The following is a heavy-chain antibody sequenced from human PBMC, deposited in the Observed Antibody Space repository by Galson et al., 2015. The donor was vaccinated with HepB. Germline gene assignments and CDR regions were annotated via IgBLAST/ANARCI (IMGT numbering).Heavy chain of an antibody. J-gene: IGHJ3*02. D-gene: IGHD6-13*01. CDR1: SYA. CDR3: ASFTKDPIAAAGDDAFDI. V-gene: IGHV1-69*01. Sequence: SYAISWVRQAPGQGLEWMGGIIPIFGTANYAQKFQGRVTITADESTSTAYMELSSLRSEDTAVYYCASFTKDPIAAAGDDAFDIWGQGTMVTVSS. CDR2: IIPIFGTA.